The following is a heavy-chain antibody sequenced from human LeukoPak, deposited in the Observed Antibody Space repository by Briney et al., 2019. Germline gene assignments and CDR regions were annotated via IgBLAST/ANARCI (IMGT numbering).Heavy chain of an antibody. CDR3: AKGGGIAAAGTAIDY. J-gene: IGHJ4*02. Sequence: GGSLRLSCAASGFTFDDYAMHWVRQAPGKGLERVSGISWNSGSIGYADSVKGRFTISRDNAKNSLYLQMNSLRAEDTALYYCAKGGGIAAAGTAIDYWGQGTLVTVSS. V-gene: IGHV3-9*01. D-gene: IGHD6-13*01. CDR1: GFTFDDYA. CDR2: ISWNSGSI.